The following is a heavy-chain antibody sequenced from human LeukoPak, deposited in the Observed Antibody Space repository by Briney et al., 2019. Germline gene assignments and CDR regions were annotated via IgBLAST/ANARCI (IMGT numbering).Heavy chain of an antibody. CDR2: INFIGRT. V-gene: IGHV4-39*01. CDR1: GFSVSDPLSY. J-gene: IGHJ4*02. D-gene: IGHD3-9*01. Sequence: SETLSLTCTVSGFSVSDPLSYWGWVRHPPGKGLEWIAEINFIGRTSYNSSLNSRVTMSVDTSKNQFSLKMTSLTAADTAVYFCARLTKGRYFDYIFAFWGQGILVTVSS. CDR3: ARLTKGRYFDYIFAF.